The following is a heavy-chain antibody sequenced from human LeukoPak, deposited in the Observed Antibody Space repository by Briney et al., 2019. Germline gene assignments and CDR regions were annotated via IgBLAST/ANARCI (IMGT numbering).Heavy chain of an antibody. CDR2: IYHSGST. D-gene: IGHD6-19*01. CDR3: ARGQPPGIAVPFDP. V-gene: IGHV4-30-2*01. CDR1: GGSISSGGYS. Sequence: SQTLSLTCAVSGGSISSGGYSWSWIRQPPGKGLEWIGYIYHSGSTYYNPSLKSRVTISVDTSKNQFSLKLSSVTAADTAVYYCARGQPPGIAVPFDPWGQGTLVTVSS. J-gene: IGHJ5*02.